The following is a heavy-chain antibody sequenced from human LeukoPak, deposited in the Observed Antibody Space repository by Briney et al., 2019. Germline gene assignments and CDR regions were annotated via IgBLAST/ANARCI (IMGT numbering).Heavy chain of an antibody. CDR3: ARDSGSGSGNFDY. CDR2: IYSGGNT. D-gene: IGHD3-10*01. Sequence: GFLRLSCAASGFTVSSNYMNWVRQAPGKGLEWVSVIYSGGNTYYADSVKGRFTISRDNFKNTLYLQMNSLRAEDTALYYCARDSGSGSGNFDYWGQGTLVTVSS. V-gene: IGHV3-53*01. CDR1: GFTVSSNY. J-gene: IGHJ4*02.